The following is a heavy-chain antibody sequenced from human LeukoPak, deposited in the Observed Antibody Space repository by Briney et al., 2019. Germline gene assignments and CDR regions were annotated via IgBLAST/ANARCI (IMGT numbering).Heavy chain of an antibody. CDR2: IVVGSGDT. J-gene: IGHJ4*02. V-gene: IGHV1-58*02. Sequence: VASVKVSCKASGFTFASSIIQWVRQARGQRLEWIGWIVVGSGDTIYAQGFQERVTITRDVSAGTAYMELSSLRSEDTAVYFCAADDFSTTGPIDSWGQGTLVSVSS. CDR1: GFTFASSI. CDR3: AADDFSTTGPIDS. D-gene: IGHD3-3*01.